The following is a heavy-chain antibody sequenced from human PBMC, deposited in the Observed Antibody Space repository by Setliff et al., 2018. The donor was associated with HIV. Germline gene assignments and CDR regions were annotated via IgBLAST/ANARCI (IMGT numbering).Heavy chain of an antibody. CDR3: TRHPLRPGIAGYFYFVDV. J-gene: IGHJ6*03. CDR2: IFPGDSET. D-gene: IGHD3-9*01. V-gene: IGHV5-51*01. CDR1: GYSFPNDW. Sequence: GSLKLSCKDSGYSFPNDWIGWVRQMPGKGLEWVAIIFPGDSETRYSPSFEGQVTISADRSINTVYLQWSSLRASDTAIYYCTRHPLRPGIAGYFYFVDVWGTGTTVTVSS.